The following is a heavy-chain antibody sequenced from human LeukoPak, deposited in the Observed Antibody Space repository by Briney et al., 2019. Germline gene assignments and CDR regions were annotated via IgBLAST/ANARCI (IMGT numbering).Heavy chain of an antibody. Sequence: SETLSLTCTVSGGSISSGTYFWSWIRQPAGKGLEWIGRISSSGSTDYNPSLKSRVTISLDTSKNQFSLKLSSVTAADTAVYYCARESGMGNWFDPWGQGTLVTVSS. D-gene: IGHD3-10*01. CDR1: GGSISSGTYF. V-gene: IGHV4-61*02. CDR2: ISSSGST. J-gene: IGHJ5*02. CDR3: ARESGMGNWFDP.